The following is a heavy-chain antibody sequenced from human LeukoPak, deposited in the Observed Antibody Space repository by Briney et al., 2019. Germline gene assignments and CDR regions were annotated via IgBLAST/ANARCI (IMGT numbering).Heavy chain of an antibody. J-gene: IGHJ4*02. D-gene: IGHD6-19*01. CDR2: ISYDGSNK. CDR3: ARDVAGYFDY. V-gene: IGHV3-30-3*01. CDR1: GFTFSDHA. Sequence: GGSLRLSCAASGFTFSDHAMSWVRQAPGKGLEWVAVISYDGSNKYYADSVKGRFTISRDNSKNTLYLQMNSLRAEDTAVYYCARDVAGYFDYWGQGTLVTVSS.